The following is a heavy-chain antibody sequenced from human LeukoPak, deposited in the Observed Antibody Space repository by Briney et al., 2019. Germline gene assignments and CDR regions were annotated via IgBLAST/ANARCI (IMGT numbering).Heavy chain of an antibody. J-gene: IGHJ6*04. D-gene: IGHD6-13*01. V-gene: IGHV4-34*01. CDR3: ARHPRSSRRSLDV. CDR1: GGSFSGYY. CDR2: INHSGST. Sequence: KPSETLSLTCAVYGGSFSGYYWSWIRQPPGKGLEWIGEINHSGSTNYNPSLKSRVTISVDTSKNQFSLKLSSVTAADTAVYYCARHPRSSRRSLDVWGKGTTVTISS.